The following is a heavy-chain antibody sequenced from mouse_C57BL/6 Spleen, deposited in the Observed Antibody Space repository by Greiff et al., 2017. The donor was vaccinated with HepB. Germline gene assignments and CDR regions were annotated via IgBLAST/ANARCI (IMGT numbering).Heavy chain of an antibody. V-gene: IGHV1-69*01. D-gene: IGHD2-4*01. J-gene: IGHJ3*01. CDR1: GYTFTSYW. CDR3: ARRDMDDYDGGFAY. CDR2: IDPSDSYT. Sequence: VQLQQPGAELVMPGASVKLSCKASGYTFTSYWMHWVKQRPGQGLEWIGEIDPSDSYTNYNQKFNGKSTLTVDKSSSTAYMQLSSLTSEDSAVYYCARRDMDDYDGGFAYWGQGTLVTVSA.